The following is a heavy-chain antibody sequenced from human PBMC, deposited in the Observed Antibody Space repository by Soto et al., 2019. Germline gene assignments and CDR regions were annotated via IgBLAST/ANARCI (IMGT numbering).Heavy chain of an antibody. CDR2: ITAGTGNT. CDR1: GFIFTSSS. V-gene: IGHV1-58*01. Sequence: RASVKVSCKASGFIFTSSSVQWVRQARGQRLEWIGWITAGTGNTNYAQKFQERVTITRDMSTSTAYMELSNLRSGDTAVYYCAAGDSSGYYGGWGQGTQVTVSS. CDR3: AAGDSSGYYGG. D-gene: IGHD3-22*01. J-gene: IGHJ4*02.